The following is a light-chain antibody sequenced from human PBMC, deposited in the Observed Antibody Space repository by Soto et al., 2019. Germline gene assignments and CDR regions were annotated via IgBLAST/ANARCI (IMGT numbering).Light chain of an antibody. Sequence: ETVLTQSPATLSMSPGERASLSCRASQSVSNYLAWYQQKPGQAPRLLIYDASNRATGIPARFSGSRSGRDFTLTISSLEPEDFAVYYCQQRSTWPGTFGQGTKLEIK. CDR3: QQRSTWPGT. J-gene: IGKJ2*01. CDR2: DAS. V-gene: IGKV3-11*02. CDR1: QSVSNY.